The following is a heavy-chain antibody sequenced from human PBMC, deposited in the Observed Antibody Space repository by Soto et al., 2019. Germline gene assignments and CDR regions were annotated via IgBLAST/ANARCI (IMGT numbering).Heavy chain of an antibody. CDR2: IIPFYDKA. CDR3: ARGYRELYYYAMDV. J-gene: IGHJ6*02. D-gene: IGHD3-10*01. V-gene: IGHV1-69*06. Sequence: QVELVQSGVEVKKPGSSLKVSCKASGGTFTNYVFNWVRQAPGQGLAWMGGIIPFYDKANYAEKFLGRVTITADKSTTTAYMELSSLASDDTAVSFCARGYRELYYYAMDVWGRGTPVIVPS. CDR1: GGTFTNYV.